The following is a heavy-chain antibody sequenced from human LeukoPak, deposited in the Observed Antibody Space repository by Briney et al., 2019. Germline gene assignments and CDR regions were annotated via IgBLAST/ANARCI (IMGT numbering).Heavy chain of an antibody. J-gene: IGHJ4*02. CDR3: AIYYDSSGSIDH. V-gene: IGHV3-11*01. Sequence: GGSLRLSCAASGFIFSDYYMTWIRQTPGKGLEWLSYISDSGSTINYADSVKGRLTISRDNAKKSLFLQMESLRAEDTAVYYCAIYYDSSGSIDHWGQGTLVTVSS. D-gene: IGHD3-22*01. CDR2: ISDSGSTI. CDR1: GFIFSDYY.